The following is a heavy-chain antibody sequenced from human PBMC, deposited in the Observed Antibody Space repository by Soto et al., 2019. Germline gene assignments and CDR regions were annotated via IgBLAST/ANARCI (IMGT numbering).Heavy chain of an antibody. J-gene: IGHJ6*02. CDR1: GYTFTSYD. CDR3: ARREPNYDFWSGYYNGYGMDV. D-gene: IGHD3-3*01. Sequence: ASVKVSCKASGYTFTSYDINWVRQATGQGLEWMGWMNPNSGNTGYAQKFQGRVNMTRNTSISTAYMELSSLRSEDTAVYYFARREPNYDFWSGYYNGYGMDVWGQGTTVTVSS. V-gene: IGHV1-8*01. CDR2: MNPNSGNT.